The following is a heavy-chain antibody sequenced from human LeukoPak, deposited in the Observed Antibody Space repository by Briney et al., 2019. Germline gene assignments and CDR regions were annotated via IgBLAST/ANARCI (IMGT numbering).Heavy chain of an antibody. J-gene: IGHJ6*02. Sequence: GGSLRLSCAASGFPFSTFWMHWARQAPGKGLVWVSRIKSDGTDITYADSVKGRFSISRDNAKNTLFLQMDSLRAEDTAVYYCTCDRVYYGFDLWGQGTSVTVS. V-gene: IGHV3-74*03. CDR2: IKSDGTDI. CDR3: TCDRVYYGFDL. CDR1: GFPFSTFW.